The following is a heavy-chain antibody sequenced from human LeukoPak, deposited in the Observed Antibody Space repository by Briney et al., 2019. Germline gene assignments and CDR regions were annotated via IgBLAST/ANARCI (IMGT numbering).Heavy chain of an antibody. D-gene: IGHD2-2*02. V-gene: IGHV1-18*01. CDR3: ARDRPGWCSSTSCYKYSATHDY. CDR2: ISAYNGNT. Sequence: ASVKVSCKASGYTFTSYGISWVRQAPGQGLEWMGWISAYNGNTNYAQKLQGRVTMTTDTSTSTAYMELRSLRSDDTAVYYCARDRPGWCSSTSCYKYSATHDYWGQGTLVTVSS. CDR1: GYTFTSYG. J-gene: IGHJ4*02.